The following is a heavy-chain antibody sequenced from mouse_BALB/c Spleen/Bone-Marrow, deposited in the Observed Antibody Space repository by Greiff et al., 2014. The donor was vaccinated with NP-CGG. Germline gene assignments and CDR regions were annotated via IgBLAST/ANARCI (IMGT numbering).Heavy chain of an antibody. V-gene: IGHV14-3*02. CDR1: GFNIKDTY. CDR2: IDPANGNT. Sequence: VQLKHSGAELVKPGASVKLSCTASGFNIKDTYMHWVKQRPEQGLEWIGRIDPANGNTKYDPKLQGKATITADTSSNTAYLQLSSLTSEDTAVYYCARYYYGSSYFDYWGQGTTLTVSS. J-gene: IGHJ2*01. D-gene: IGHD1-1*01. CDR3: ARYYYGSSYFDY.